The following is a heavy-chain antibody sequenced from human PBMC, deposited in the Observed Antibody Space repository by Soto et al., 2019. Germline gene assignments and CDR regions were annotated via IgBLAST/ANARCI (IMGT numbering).Heavy chain of an antibody. CDR3: ARYPRIAAAGYYFDD. J-gene: IGHJ4*02. CDR1: GFTFSSYW. V-gene: IGHV3-7*01. D-gene: IGHD6-13*01. CDR2: IKQDGSEK. Sequence: GRSMRISCAASGFTFSSYWMSWVRQAPGKGLEWVANIKQDGSEKYYVDSVKGRFTISRDNAKNSLYLQMNSLRAEDTAVYYCARYPRIAAAGYYFDDWGQGTLVTVSS.